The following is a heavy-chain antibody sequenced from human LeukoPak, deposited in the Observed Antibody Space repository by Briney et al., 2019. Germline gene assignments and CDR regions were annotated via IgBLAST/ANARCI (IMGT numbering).Heavy chain of an antibody. CDR3: AREWVDYAFDI. CDR1: GGSISSYY. J-gene: IGHJ3*02. CDR2: IYYSGST. D-gene: IGHD3-9*01. Sequence: PSETLSLTCTVSGGSISSYYWSWIRQPPGKGLEWIGYIYYSGSTNYNPSLKSRVTISVDTSKNQFSLKLSSVTAADTAVYYCAREWVDYAFDIWGQGTMVTVSS. V-gene: IGHV4-59*01.